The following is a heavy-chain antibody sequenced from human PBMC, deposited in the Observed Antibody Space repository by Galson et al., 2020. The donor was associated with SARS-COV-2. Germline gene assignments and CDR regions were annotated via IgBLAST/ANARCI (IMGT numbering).Heavy chain of an antibody. V-gene: IGHV3-9*01. J-gene: IGHJ3*02. Sequence: GGSLRLSCAASGFTFDDYAMHWVRQAPGKGLEWVSGVSWNSGSIGYADSVKGRFTISRDNAKNSLYLQMNSLRAEDTALYYCAKVPEHEDPDDAFDIWGQGTMVTVSS. CDR3: AKVPEHEDPDDAFDI. CDR1: GFTFDDYA. CDR2: VSWNSGSI. D-gene: IGHD1-26*01.